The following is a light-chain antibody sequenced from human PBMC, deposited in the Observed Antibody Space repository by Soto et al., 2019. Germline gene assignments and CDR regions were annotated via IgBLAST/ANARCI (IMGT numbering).Light chain of an antibody. Sequence: EIVLTQSPATLSLSPGERATLSCRASQSVGNYLAWYQQKPGQAPRLLIYDASNRATGIPARFSGSGSGTDFTFTISSLEPEDFAIYYCQQRSNWITFGQGTRLEIK. CDR3: QQRSNWIT. CDR2: DAS. V-gene: IGKV3-11*01. CDR1: QSVGNY. J-gene: IGKJ5*01.